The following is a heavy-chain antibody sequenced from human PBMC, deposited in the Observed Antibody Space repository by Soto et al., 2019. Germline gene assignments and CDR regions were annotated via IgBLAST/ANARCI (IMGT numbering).Heavy chain of an antibody. CDR3: AKAPFRRPYYFYGMDV. CDR2: ISEDAETD. D-gene: IGHD3-10*01. Sequence: GGSLRLSCVASGFTFSDFGMHWVRQGPGKGLEWLAVISEDAETDFHADSVKGRFTVSRDNFKETLYLQMNSLTTDDSGVYFCAKAPFRRPYYFYGMDVWGQGPTVTVSS. V-gene: IGHV3-30*18. J-gene: IGHJ6*02. CDR1: GFTFSDFG.